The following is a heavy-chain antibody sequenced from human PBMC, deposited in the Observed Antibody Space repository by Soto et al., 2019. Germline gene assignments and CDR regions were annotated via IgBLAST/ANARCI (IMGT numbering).Heavy chain of an antibody. Sequence: ASVKVSCKASGYTFTGYYMHWVRQAPGQGLEWMGWINPNSGGTNYAQKFQGWVTMTRDTSISTAYMELSRLRSDDTAVYYCARGGHSSSSRRSPTDYWGQGTLVTVSS. D-gene: IGHD6-6*01. CDR1: GYTFTGYY. CDR3: ARGGHSSSSRRSPTDY. CDR2: INPNSGGT. J-gene: IGHJ4*02. V-gene: IGHV1-2*04.